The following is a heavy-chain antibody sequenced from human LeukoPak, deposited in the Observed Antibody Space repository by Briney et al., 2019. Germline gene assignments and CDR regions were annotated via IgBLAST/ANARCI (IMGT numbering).Heavy chain of an antibody. CDR1: GHTFTTYT. Sequence: ASVKVSCKASGHTFTTYTISWVRQAPGQGLEWMGWISTSNGNTNYAQKLQGRVTMTTDTSTSTAYMELRSLRSDDTAVYYCAREEGAPIAAANIWGLGTMVTVSS. CDR3: AREEGAPIAAANI. D-gene: IGHD6-13*01. V-gene: IGHV1-18*01. J-gene: IGHJ3*02. CDR2: ISTSNGNT.